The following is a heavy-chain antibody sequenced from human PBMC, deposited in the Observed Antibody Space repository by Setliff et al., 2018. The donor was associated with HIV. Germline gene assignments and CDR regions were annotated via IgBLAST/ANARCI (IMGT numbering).Heavy chain of an antibody. J-gene: IGHJ6*02. Sequence: SETLSLTCSFSGGSISSHYWSWIRQTPGKGLEWIGTIYNAGRISYNPSLRSRVTFSVDPSQNQFSLIPRSVTAADTAVYYCARPGSPSSYYAMDVWGQGTTVTVSS. CDR3: ARPGSPSSYYAMDV. CDR1: GGSISSHY. CDR2: IYNAGRI. V-gene: IGHV4-59*11. D-gene: IGHD3-10*01.